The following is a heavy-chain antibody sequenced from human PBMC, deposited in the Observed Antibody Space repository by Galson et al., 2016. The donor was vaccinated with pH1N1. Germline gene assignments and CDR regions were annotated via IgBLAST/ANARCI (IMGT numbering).Heavy chain of an antibody. CDR2: TSYDGSNK. CDR3: ARETPYSSGWGYYYGMDV. J-gene: IGHJ6*02. CDR1: GFPFSTYA. V-gene: IGHV3-30-3*01. D-gene: IGHD6-19*01. Sequence: SLRLSCAASGFPFSTYAMHWVRQAPGKGLEWVALTSYDGSNKYYADSVKGRFTISRDNSKNTLYLEMNSLRAEDTAVYYCARETPYSSGWGYYYGMDVWGQGTTVTVSS.